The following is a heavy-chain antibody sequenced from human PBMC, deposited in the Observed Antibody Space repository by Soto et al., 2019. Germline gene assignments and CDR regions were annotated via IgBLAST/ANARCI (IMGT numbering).Heavy chain of an antibody. CDR3: ARGGFGTGRVCKGAFDI. CDR1: GFALRQYW. Sequence: EVQLVESGGGLVQPGGSLRLSCTASGFALRQYWMHWVRQVPGQGLVWVSHIENYGTPTTYADSVKGRFTISRDNAMNTLYLQMNSLTADDVAVYYCARGGFGTGRVCKGAFDIWGQGTMVTVSS. CDR2: IENYGTPT. D-gene: IGHD2-8*02. V-gene: IGHV3-74*01. J-gene: IGHJ3*02.